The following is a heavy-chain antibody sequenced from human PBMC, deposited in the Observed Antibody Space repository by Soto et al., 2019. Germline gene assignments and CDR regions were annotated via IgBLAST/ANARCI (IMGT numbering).Heavy chain of an antibody. D-gene: IGHD5-18*01. V-gene: IGHV1-8*01. CDR3: AREIQLWSNWFDP. CDR2: MNPNSGNT. CDR1: GYTFTSYY. Sequence: ASVNVSCKSSGYTFTSYYINWVRQATGQGPEWMGWMNPNSGNTGYAQKFQGRVTMTRNTSISTAYMELSSLRSEDTAVYYCAREIQLWSNWFDPWGQGTLVTVSS. J-gene: IGHJ5*02.